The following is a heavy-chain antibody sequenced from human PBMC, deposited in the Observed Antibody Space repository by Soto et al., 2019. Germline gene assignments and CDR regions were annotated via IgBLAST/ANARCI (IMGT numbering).Heavy chain of an antibody. J-gene: IGHJ6*02. Sequence: LRLSCAASGFTFSNAWMNWVRQAPGKGLEWVGRIKSKTDGGTTDYAAPVKGRFTISRDDSKNTLYLQMNSLKTEDTAVYYCTPFLFVGVGYLPLYYYGMDVWGQGTTVTVSS. V-gene: IGHV3-15*07. CDR1: GFTFSNAW. D-gene: IGHD3-3*01. CDR3: TPFLFVGVGYLPLYYYGMDV. CDR2: IKSKTDGGTT.